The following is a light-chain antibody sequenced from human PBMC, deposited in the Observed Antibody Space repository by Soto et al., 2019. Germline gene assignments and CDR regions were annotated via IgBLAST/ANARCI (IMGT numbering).Light chain of an antibody. V-gene: IGKV4-1*01. CDR1: QSVLYSSNNKNY. CDR3: QQYYSSPNT. J-gene: IGKJ2*01. Sequence: DIVMTQSPDSLAVSLGERATINCKSSQSVLYSSNNKNYLAWYQQKPGQPPKLLIYWASTRESGVPDRISGSVYGTDFTLTISSLQAEDVAVYYCQQYYSSPNTFGQGTKLEIK. CDR2: WAS.